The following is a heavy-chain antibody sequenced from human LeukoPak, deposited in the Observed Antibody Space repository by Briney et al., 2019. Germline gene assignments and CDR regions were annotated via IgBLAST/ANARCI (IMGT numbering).Heavy chain of an antibody. CDR1: GGSFSGYY. CDR2: INHSGST. V-gene: IGHV4-34*01. J-gene: IGHJ1*01. CDR3: ASLQQLSRVIYFQH. D-gene: IGHD6-13*01. Sequence: SETLSLTCAVYGGSFSGYYWSWIRQPPGKGLEWIGEINHSGSTNYNPSLKSRVTISVDTSKNQFSLKLSSVTAADTAVYYCASLQQLSRVIYFQHWGQGTLVTVSS.